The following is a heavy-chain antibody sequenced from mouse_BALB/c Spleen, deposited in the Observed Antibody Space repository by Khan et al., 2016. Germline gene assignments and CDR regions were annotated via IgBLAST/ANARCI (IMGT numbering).Heavy chain of an antibody. CDR2: ISFSGST. V-gene: IGHV3-2*02. D-gene: IGHD1-2*01. CDR3: ARSPDNGYDYAMDY. J-gene: IGHJ4*01. CDR1: GYSITSDYA. Sequence: EVQLQESGPGLVKPSQSLSLTCTVTGYSITSDYAWNWIRQFPGNKLEWMGYISFSGSTSYNPSLKSRISITRDTSKNQFFLQLNSVTTEYTATYSCARSPDNGYDYAMDYWGQGTSVTVSS.